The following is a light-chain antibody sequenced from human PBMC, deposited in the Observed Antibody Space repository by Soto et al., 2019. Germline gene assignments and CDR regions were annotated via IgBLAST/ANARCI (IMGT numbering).Light chain of an antibody. CDR2: ASN. J-gene: IGLJ2*01. Sequence: QSALTQPASVSGSRGQSITISCSGTSGDIGTYNLVSWFQQRPGNAPELIIYASNKRPSGVSDRFSGSRSGHTASLTISGLQAEDESDYYCSSYTSSSTLVVFGGGTKLTVL. V-gene: IGLV2-14*02. CDR1: SGDIGTYNL. CDR3: SSYTSSSTLVV.